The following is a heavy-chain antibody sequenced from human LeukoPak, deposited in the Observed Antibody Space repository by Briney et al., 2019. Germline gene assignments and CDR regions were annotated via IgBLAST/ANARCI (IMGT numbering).Heavy chain of an antibody. CDR2: ISSSGITI. CDR3: AKGSGSYLSPLYYFDY. J-gene: IGHJ4*02. D-gene: IGHD1-26*01. Sequence: GGSLRLSCAASGFLFSSFEINWVRQAPGKGLEWVSYISSSGITIYYADSVKGRFTISRDNAKNSLYLQMNSLRAEDTAVYYCAKGSGSYLSPLYYFDYWGQGTLVTVSS. CDR1: GFLFSSFE. V-gene: IGHV3-48*03.